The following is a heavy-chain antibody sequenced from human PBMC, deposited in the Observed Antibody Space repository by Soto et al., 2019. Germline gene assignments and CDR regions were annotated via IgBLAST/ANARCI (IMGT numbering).Heavy chain of an antibody. D-gene: IGHD3-10*01. J-gene: IGHJ6*02. CDR1: GGTFSNFV. CDR3: ARDPTPGITMVRGSMAV. CDR2: IIPIFGTA. Sequence: QVQLVQSGAEVKQPGSSVKVSCTASGGTFSNFVISWVRQASVQGLEWMGGIIPIFGTANYAQQFQGRVTITADESKSTAYMELSSLRSEDTAVYYCARDPTPGITMVRGSMAVWGPGTTVIVS. V-gene: IGHV1-69*01.